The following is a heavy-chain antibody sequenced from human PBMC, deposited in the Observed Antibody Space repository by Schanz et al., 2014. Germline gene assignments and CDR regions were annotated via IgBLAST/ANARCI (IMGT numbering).Heavy chain of an antibody. J-gene: IGHJ4*02. CDR2: ISGSGGTT. CDR1: GFTFSDYY. CDR3: AKGRRGYFDSSGSYWGTFDF. Sequence: EGQLLESGGGLIQPGGSLRLSCAASGFTFSDYYMSWVRQAPGRGLEWVSGISGSGGTTHYADSVEGRFTISRVNSKNTLYLRMKGLRAEDTAVYYCAKGRRGYFDSSGSYWGTFDFWGQGTLVSVSS. D-gene: IGHD3-22*01. V-gene: IGHV3-23*01.